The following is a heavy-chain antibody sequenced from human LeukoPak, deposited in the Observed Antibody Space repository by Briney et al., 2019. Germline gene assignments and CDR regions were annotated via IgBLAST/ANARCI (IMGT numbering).Heavy chain of an antibody. Sequence: SQTLSLTCAISGDSVSSNSATWTWIRQSPSRGLEWLGRTYYRSKWYNDYAVSVKSRVTINPDTSKNQFSLQLNSVTPEDTAVYYCARGSSSNSWYFDYWGQGTLATVSS. CDR1: GDSVSSNSAT. D-gene: IGHD6-13*01. V-gene: IGHV6-1*01. J-gene: IGHJ4*02. CDR3: ARGSSSNSWYFDY. CDR2: TYYRSKWYN.